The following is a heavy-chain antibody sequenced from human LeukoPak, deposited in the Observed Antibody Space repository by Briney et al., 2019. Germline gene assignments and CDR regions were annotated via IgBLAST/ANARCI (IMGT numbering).Heavy chain of an antibody. CDR3: ARSMIVVRGAFDI. V-gene: IGHV3-23*01. CDR1: GFTFSSYA. CDR2: ISGSGGST. D-gene: IGHD3-22*01. Sequence: PGGSLRLSCAASGFTFSSYAMSWVRQAPGKGLEWVSAISGSGGSTYYADSVKGRFTISRDNAKNSLYLQMNSLRAEDTAVYYCARSMIVVRGAFDIWGQGTMVTVSS. J-gene: IGHJ3*02.